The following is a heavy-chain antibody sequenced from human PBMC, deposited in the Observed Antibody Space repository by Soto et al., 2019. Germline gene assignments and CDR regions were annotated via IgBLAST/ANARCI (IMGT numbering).Heavy chain of an antibody. CDR2: IIPIFGTA. V-gene: IGHV1-69*13. J-gene: IGHJ3*02. CDR3: ASPVVVPILDAFDI. D-gene: IGHD2-15*01. CDR1: GGTFSSYA. Sequence: SVKVSCKASGGTFSSYAISWVRQAPGQGLEWMGGIIPIFGTANYAQKFQGRVTITADESTSTAYMELSSLRSEDTAVYYCASPVVVPILDAFDIWGQGTMVTVSS.